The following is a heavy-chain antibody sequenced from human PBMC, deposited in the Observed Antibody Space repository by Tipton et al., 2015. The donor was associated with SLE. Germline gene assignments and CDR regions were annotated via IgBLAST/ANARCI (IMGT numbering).Heavy chain of an antibody. CDR1: GGSITSLTSS. CDR2: ISYTGNT. J-gene: IGHJ4*02. CDR3: ARGGWSLGY. D-gene: IGHD2-15*01. V-gene: IGHV4-39*07. Sequence: TLSLTCTVSGGSITSLTSSWAWIRQPPGKGLEWIGSISYTGNTYYNSSLKSRVTISLDTSKNQFSLKLSSVTAADTAVYYCARGGWSLGYWGQGTRVTVSS.